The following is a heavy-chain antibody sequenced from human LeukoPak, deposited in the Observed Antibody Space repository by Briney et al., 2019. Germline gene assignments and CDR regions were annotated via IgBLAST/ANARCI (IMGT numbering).Heavy chain of an antibody. V-gene: IGHV3-23*01. Sequence: GGSLRLSCAASGFSFSSYWMTWVRQAPGKGLEWVSAISGSGGSTYYADSVKGRFTISRDNSKNTLYLQMNSLRAEDTAVYYCAKDERTTVPNYWGQGTLVTVSS. D-gene: IGHD4-17*01. J-gene: IGHJ4*02. CDR2: ISGSGGST. CDR1: GFSFSSYW. CDR3: AKDERTTVPNY.